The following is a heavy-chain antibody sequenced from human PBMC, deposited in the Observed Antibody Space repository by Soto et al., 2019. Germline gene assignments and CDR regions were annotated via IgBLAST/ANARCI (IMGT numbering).Heavy chain of an antibody. Sequence: EEQLLESGGGLVQPGGSLRLSCAAYGFTFSTYSMSWVRQAPGKGLEWVSVISGSGSETYYADSVKGRFSSSRDNSKNTLYLQMNTVIAEDTAVYYCAKDFLAATDRAFDIWGHGTLVTVSS. D-gene: IGHD3-3*01. CDR3: AKDFLAATDRAFDI. J-gene: IGHJ3*02. CDR2: ISGSGSET. V-gene: IGHV3-23*01. CDR1: GFTFSTYS.